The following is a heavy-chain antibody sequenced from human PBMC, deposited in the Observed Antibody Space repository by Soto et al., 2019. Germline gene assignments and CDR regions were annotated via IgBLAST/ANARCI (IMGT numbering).Heavy chain of an antibody. CDR1: GFTVSSNY. Sequence: EVELVESGGGLVQPGGSLRLSCSASGFTVSSNYMTWVRQTTGKGLEWVSNIYSGGTTSYADSVKGRFTISRDNSKNTLFLQMNSLRDDDTAVYYCASGASGNYRWGQGTLVTVSS. D-gene: IGHD3-10*01. V-gene: IGHV3-66*01. J-gene: IGHJ4*02. CDR3: ASGASGNYR. CDR2: IYSGGTT.